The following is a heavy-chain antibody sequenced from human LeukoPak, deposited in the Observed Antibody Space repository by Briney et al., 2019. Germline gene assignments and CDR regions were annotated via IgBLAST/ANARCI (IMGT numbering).Heavy chain of an antibody. CDR1: GYTFTSYA. CDR2: ISAYNGAT. V-gene: IGHV1-18*01. D-gene: IGHD2-15*01. J-gene: IGHJ6*02. CDR3: ARLYSGGWPLEPMDV. Sequence: ASVKVSCKASGYTFTSYAISWVRQAPGQGLEYMGWISAYNGATNYEQKFQGRVTLTTDSSTRTAYMELRSLTSDDTAVYYCARLYSGGWPLEPMDVWGQGTTVTVSS.